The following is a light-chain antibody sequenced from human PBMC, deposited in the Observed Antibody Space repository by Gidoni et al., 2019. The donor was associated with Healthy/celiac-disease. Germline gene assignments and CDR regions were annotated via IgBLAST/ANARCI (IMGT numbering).Light chain of an antibody. CDR1: LDISNY. CDR2: DAS. V-gene: IGKV1-33*01. J-gene: IGKJ5*01. CDR3: QQYDNLPSIT. Sequence: DIQMTQSPSSLSASVGDRVTITCQASLDISNYLNWYQQKPGKAPKLLIYDASNLETGVPSMFSGSGSGTDFTFTISSLQPEDIATYYCQQYDNLPSITFGQGTRLEIK.